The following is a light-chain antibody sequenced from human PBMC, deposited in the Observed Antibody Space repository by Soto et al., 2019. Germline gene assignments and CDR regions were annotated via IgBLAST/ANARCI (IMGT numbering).Light chain of an antibody. CDR3: CSYAGSSTFYV. J-gene: IGLJ1*01. CDR2: EGS. V-gene: IGLV2-23*01. Sequence: QSALAQPASVSGSPGQSITISCTGTSSDVGSYSLVSWYQQHPGKAPKLMIYEGSKRPSGVSNRFSGSKSGNTASLTISGLQAEDEAEYYCCSYAGSSTFYVFGTGTKVTVL. CDR1: SSDVGSYSL.